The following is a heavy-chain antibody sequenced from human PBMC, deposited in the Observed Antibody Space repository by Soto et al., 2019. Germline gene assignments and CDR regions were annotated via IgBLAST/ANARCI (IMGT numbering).Heavy chain of an antibody. CDR3: VKWNGYGDY. V-gene: IGHV3-23*01. CDR2: FSGGSGAT. Sequence: VQLLASGGGLVQPGGTLRLSCVVSRFTFTSYGVTWVRHAPGKGLDWVCGFSGGSGATHYRYSVKGRFTISRDDSRGTVYLQMNSLGVDDTVVYYCVKWNGYGDYWGQRTLVSVSS. CDR1: RFTFTSYG. D-gene: IGHD1-1*01. J-gene: IGHJ4*02.